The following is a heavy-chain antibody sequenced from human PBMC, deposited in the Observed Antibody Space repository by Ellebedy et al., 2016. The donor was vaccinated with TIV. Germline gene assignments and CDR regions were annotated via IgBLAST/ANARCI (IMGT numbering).Heavy chain of an antibody. Sequence: GESLKISCAASGFTFRTYNTYSMNWVRQAPGKGLEWVSYIGSRTNIIYYADSVKGRFTISRDNAKNSLYLQMNSLRDEDTAVYYFARGGGELLRYAFDIWGHGTMVTVSS. CDR1: GFTFRTYNTYS. D-gene: IGHD1-26*01. CDR3: ARGGGELLRYAFDI. V-gene: IGHV3-48*02. J-gene: IGHJ3*02. CDR2: IGSRTNII.